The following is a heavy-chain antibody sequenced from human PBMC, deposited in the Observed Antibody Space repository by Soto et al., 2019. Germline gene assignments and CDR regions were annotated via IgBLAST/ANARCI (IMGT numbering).Heavy chain of an antibody. CDR3: AGGIAARPLGY. D-gene: IGHD6-6*01. Sequence: PSETLSLTCTVSGGSISSGGSVWSWIRQPPGKGLEWIGYIYHSGSTYYNPSLKSRVTISVDRSKNQFSLKLSSVTAADTAVYYCAGGIAARPLGYWGQGTLVNVSS. J-gene: IGHJ4*02. CDR2: IYHSGST. V-gene: IGHV4-30-2*01. CDR1: GGSISSGGSV.